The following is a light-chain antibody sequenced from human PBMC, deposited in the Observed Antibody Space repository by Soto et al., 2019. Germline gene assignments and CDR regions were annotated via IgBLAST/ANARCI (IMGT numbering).Light chain of an antibody. CDR3: QHYGSSGT. V-gene: IGKV3-20*01. Sequence: EIVMTQSPATLSVSPGERATLSCRASQSVSSNLAWYQQKPGQAPRLLIYGASRRATGIPDRFSGSGSGTDFTLTISRLEPEDLAVYYCQHYGSSGTFGQGTKVDIK. CDR2: GAS. CDR1: QSVSSN. J-gene: IGKJ1*01.